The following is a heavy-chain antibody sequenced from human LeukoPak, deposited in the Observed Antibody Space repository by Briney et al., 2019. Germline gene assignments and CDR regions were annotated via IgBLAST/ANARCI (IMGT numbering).Heavy chain of an antibody. CDR1: GFTFSSYS. Sequence: PGGSLRLSCAASGFTFSSYSMNWVRQAPGKGLEWVSSISSSSSYIYYADSVKGRFTISRDNAKNSLYLQMNSLRAEDTAVYYCARDRPNRYYYYGMDVWGQGTTVTVSS. CDR2: ISSSSSYI. CDR3: ARDRPNRYYYYGMDV. V-gene: IGHV3-21*01. J-gene: IGHJ6*02.